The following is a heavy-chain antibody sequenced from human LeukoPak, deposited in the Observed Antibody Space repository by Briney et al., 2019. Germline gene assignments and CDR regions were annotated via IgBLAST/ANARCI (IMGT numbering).Heavy chain of an antibody. J-gene: IGHJ5*02. CDR3: ARDYPPVTGGFDL. D-gene: IGHD4-17*01. Sequence: PGGSLRLSCAASGFTFSNDAMHWVRQSPGKGLEWVAVISYDGGTKYYADSLKGRFTISRDNSKNTLYLQMNSLRAGDTAVYYCARDYPPVTGGFDLWGRGTVVSVSS. V-gene: IGHV3-30-3*01. CDR1: GFTFSNDA. CDR2: ISYDGGTK.